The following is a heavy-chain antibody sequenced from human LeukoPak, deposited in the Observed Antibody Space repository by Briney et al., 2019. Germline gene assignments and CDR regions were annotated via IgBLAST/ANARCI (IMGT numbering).Heavy chain of an antibody. J-gene: IGHJ3*02. CDR3: AEGVTASAFDI. V-gene: IGHV1-69*13. Sequence: ASVKVSCKASGGTFSSYAISWVRQAPGQGLEWMGGITPIFGTANYAQKFQGRVTITADESTSTAYMELSSLRSEDTAVYYCAEGVTASAFDIWGQGAMVTVSS. D-gene: IGHD2-21*02. CDR1: GGTFSSYA. CDR2: ITPIFGTA.